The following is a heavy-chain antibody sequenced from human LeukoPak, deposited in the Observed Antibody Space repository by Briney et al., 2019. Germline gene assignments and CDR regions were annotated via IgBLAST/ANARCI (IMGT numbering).Heavy chain of an antibody. CDR2: INHNGNVN. Sequence: GGSLRLSGAASGFTFSSYWMNWARQAPGKGLEWVASINHNGNVNYYVDSVKGRFTISRDNAKNSLYLQMSNLRAEDTAVYFCARGGGLDVWGQGATVTVSS. CDR1: GFTFSSYW. J-gene: IGHJ6*02. D-gene: IGHD3-16*01. CDR3: ARGGGLDV. V-gene: IGHV3-7*03.